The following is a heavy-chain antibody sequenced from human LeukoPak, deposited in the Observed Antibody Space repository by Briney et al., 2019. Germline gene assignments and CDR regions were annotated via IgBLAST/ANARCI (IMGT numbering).Heavy chain of an antibody. D-gene: IGHD3-10*01. Sequence: SATLSLTCTVSGGYISSYYWSWIRQPSGKGLEWLGYIYYSGSTNYNPSLKSRVTISVDTSKNQFSLKLSSVTAADTAVYYCARVPWFGEYGFDYWGQGTLVTVSS. CDR1: GGYISSYY. V-gene: IGHV4-59*01. J-gene: IGHJ4*02. CDR2: IYYSGST. CDR3: ARVPWFGEYGFDY.